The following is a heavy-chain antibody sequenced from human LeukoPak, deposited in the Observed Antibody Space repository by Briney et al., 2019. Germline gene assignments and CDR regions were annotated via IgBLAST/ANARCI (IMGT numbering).Heavy chain of an antibody. J-gene: IGHJ4*02. CDR3: ARGPLRWYYASSAYFPY. D-gene: IGHD3-22*01. Sequence: SETLSLTCTVSGGSINSRSYYWHWIRQPPGKGLESIATIYYSGSTYYNPYRKSRITISVDTPKNLFSMKLSSVTAADTAVYYCARGPLRWYYASSAYFPYWGQGTLVTVSS. V-gene: IGHV4-39*07. CDR2: IYYSGST. CDR1: GGSINSRSYY.